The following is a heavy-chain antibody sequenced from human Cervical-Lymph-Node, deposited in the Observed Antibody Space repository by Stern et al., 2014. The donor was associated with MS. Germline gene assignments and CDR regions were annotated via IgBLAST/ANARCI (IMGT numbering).Heavy chain of an antibody. D-gene: IGHD3-3*01. V-gene: IGHV3-74*01. J-gene: IGHJ4*02. Sequence: EVQLVEPGGRLVQPGGSLRLSCVASESTFGHYWMHWVRQVPGKGLMWISEIDSSGTHTTYVDSVKGRFTISRDNAKNTLFLQMSDLRADDTAVYFCASLSAPTDYWGQGTLVTVSS. CDR2: IDSSGTHT. CDR3: ASLSAPTDY. CDR1: ESTFGHYW.